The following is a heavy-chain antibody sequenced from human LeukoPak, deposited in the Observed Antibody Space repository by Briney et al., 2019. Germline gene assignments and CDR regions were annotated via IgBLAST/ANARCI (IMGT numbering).Heavy chain of an antibody. CDR3: AREDGYNGFFDC. Sequence: ASVKACCKASGYTFTGYCMHWVRQAPGQGLEWMGWINPNSGGTNYAQKFQGRVTMTRDTSISTAYMELSRLRSDDTAVYYCAREDGYNGFFDCWGQGTLVTVTS. CDR2: INPNSGGT. V-gene: IGHV1-2*02. D-gene: IGHD5-24*01. CDR1: GYTFTGYC. J-gene: IGHJ4*02.